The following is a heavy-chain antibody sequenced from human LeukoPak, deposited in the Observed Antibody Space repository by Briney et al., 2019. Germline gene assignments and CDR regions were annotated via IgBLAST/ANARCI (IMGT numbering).Heavy chain of an antibody. CDR3: ARTSNFWSGYYIDY. CDR1: GGSISSYY. Sequence: SETLCLTCTVSGGSISSYYWSWIRQPPGKGLEWIGYIYYSGSSNYNPSLKSRVTISVDTSKNQFSLKLSSVTAADTAVYYCARTSNFWSGYYIDYWGQGTLVTVSS. J-gene: IGHJ4*02. V-gene: IGHV4-59*01. D-gene: IGHD3-3*01. CDR2: IYYSGSS.